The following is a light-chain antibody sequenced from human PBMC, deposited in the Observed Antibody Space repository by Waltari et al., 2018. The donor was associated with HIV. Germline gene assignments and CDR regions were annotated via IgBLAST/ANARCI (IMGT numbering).Light chain of an antibody. CDR3: SSYAGSNNWV. J-gene: IGLJ3*02. CDR1: NSDIGAYNY. Sequence: QSALTQPPSASGSPGQSVTISCTGTNSDIGAYNYVSWYQQHPGKAPKFMIYEVNRRPPGVPDRFSGSKSGHTASLTVSGLQAEDEADYYCSSYAGSNNWVFGGGTKLTVL. V-gene: IGLV2-8*01. CDR2: EVN.